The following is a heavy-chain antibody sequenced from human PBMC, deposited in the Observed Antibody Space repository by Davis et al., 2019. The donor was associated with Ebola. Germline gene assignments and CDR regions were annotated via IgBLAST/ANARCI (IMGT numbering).Heavy chain of an antibody. CDR3: ARQLGEFFFSGMDV. Sequence: AASVKVSCKASGYSFTSYGISWVRQAPGQGLEWMGWISTYNANTNYAQKLQGRVTMTTDTSTSTAYMGLRSLRSDDTAVYYCARQLGEFFFSGMDVWGQGTTVTVSS. J-gene: IGHJ6*02. CDR2: ISTYNANT. CDR1: GYSFTSYG. V-gene: IGHV1-18*01. D-gene: IGHD3-10*01.